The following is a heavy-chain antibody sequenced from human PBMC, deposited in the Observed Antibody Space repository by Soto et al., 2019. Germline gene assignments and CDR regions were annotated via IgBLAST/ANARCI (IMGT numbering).Heavy chain of an antibody. D-gene: IGHD2-2*01. CDR2: IKSKTDGGTT. J-gene: IGHJ6*02. V-gene: IGHV3-15*01. CDR1: GFTFSNAW. CDR3: TTDPRYRSPYCSSTSCPHYYYYGMDV. Sequence: RLSCAASGFTFSNAWMSWVRQAPGKGLGWVGRIKSKTDGGTTDYAAPVKGRFTISRDDSKNTLYLQMNSLKTEDTAVYYCTTDPRYRSPYCSSTSCPHYYYYGMDVWGQGTTVTVSS.